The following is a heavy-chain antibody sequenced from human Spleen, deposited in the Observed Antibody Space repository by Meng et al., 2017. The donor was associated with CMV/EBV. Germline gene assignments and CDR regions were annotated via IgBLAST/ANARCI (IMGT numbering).Heavy chain of an antibody. J-gene: IGHJ6*02. CDR1: GGSINNYY. Sequence: SETLSLTCTVSGGSINNYYWSWIRQPPEKGLEWIGYIYYSGSTNYNPSLKSRVTISVDTSKNQFSLKLSSVTAADTAVYYCARRGQVGATSYYYYYGMDVWGQGTTVTVSS. V-gene: IGHV4-59*01. CDR2: IYYSGST. CDR3: ARRGQVGATSYYYYYGMDV. D-gene: IGHD1-26*01.